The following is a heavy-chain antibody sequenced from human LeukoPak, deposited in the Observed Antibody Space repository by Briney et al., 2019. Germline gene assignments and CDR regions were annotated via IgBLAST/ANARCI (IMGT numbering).Heavy chain of an antibody. CDR1: GFTFSSYS. D-gene: IGHD6-13*01. J-gene: IGHJ6*04. CDR2: ISSSSSTI. V-gene: IGHV3-48*04. Sequence: HPGGSLRLSCAASGFTFSSYSMNWVRQAPGKGLEWVSYISSSSSTIYYADSVKGRFTISRDNAKNSLYLQMNSLRAEDTAVYYCASSSWYDSPGVVWGKGTTVTVSS. CDR3: ASSSWYDSPGVV.